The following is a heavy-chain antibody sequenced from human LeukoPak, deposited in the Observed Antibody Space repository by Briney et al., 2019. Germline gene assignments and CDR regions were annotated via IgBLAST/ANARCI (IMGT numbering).Heavy chain of an antibody. CDR3: ARESDDSSGYYYQNYFDY. Sequence: SETLSLTYTVSGGSISSYYWSWIRQPPGKGLEWIGYIYYSGSTNYNPSLKSRVTISVDTSKNQFSLKLSSVTAADTAVYYCARESDDSSGYYYQNYFDYWGQGTLVTVSS. J-gene: IGHJ4*02. V-gene: IGHV4-59*01. D-gene: IGHD3-22*01. CDR1: GGSISSYY. CDR2: IYYSGST.